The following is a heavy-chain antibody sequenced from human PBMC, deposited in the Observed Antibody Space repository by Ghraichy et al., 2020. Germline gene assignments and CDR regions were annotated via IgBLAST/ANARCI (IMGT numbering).Heavy chain of an antibody. D-gene: IGHD6-19*01. Sequence: GGSLRLSCAASGFTFSSYGMHWVRQAPGKGLEWVAVIWYDGSNKYYADSVKGRFTISRDNSKNTLYLQMNSLRAEDTAVYYCARDLIAVAGTGSFDYWGQGTLVTVSS. J-gene: IGHJ4*02. CDR3: ARDLIAVAGTGSFDY. CDR2: IWYDGSNK. V-gene: IGHV3-33*08. CDR1: GFTFSSYG.